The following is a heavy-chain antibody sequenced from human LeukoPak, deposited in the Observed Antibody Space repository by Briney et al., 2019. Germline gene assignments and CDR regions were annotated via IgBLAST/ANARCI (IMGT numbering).Heavy chain of an antibody. CDR1: GGTFSSYA. CDR3: ARDGTITGTPRYYYYGMDV. D-gene: IGHD1-20*01. CDR2: IIPIFGTA. V-gene: IGHV1-69*05. Sequence: SVKVSCKASGGTFSSYAISWVRQAPGQGLEWMGGIIPIFGTANYAQKFQGRVTMTTDTSTSTAYMELRSLRSDDTAVYYCARDGTITGTPRYYYYGMDVWGQGTTVTVSS. J-gene: IGHJ6*02.